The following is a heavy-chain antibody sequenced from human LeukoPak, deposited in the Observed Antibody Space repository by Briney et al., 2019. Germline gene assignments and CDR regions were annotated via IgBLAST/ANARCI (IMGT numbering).Heavy chain of an antibody. CDR3: ARRPHYFDY. CDR2: IYYSGST. CDR1: GGSISSSSYY. Sequence: SETLSLTCTVSGGSISSSSYYWGWIRQPPGKGLEWIGSIYYSGSTYYNPSLKSRVTISVDTSKNQFSLKLSSVTAADTAVYYCARRPHYFDYWGQGTLVTV. J-gene: IGHJ4*02. V-gene: IGHV4-39*01.